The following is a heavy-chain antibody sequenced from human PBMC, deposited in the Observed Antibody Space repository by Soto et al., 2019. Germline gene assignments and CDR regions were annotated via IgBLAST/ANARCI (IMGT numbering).Heavy chain of an antibody. CDR2: INPSGGST. V-gene: IGHV1-46*01. D-gene: IGHD3-9*01. CDR3: ARDYSYDILTGYYPYYYYGMDV. J-gene: IGHJ6*02. CDR1: GYTFTSYY. Sequence: ASVNVSCKASGYTFTSYYMHWVRQAPGQGLEWMGIINPSGGSTSYAQKFQGRVTMTRDTSTSTVYMELSSLRSEDTAVYYCARDYSYDILTGYYPYYYYGMDVWGQGTTVTVSS.